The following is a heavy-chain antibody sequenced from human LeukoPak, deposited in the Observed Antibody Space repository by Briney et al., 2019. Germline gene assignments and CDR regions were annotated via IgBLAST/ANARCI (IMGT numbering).Heavy chain of an antibody. D-gene: IGHD3-9*01. V-gene: IGHV1-18*01. CDR2: ISTYNGDT. CDR3: ARDLDWVFDF. J-gene: IGHJ4*02. Sequence: ASVKVSCKASGYTFNTYSFSWVRQAPGQGLEWMGWISTYNGDTKYAQDYQDRVTMTTDASTSTAYMELRNLRSDDTAVYYCARDLDWVFDFWGQGTLVSVSS. CDR1: GYTFNTYS.